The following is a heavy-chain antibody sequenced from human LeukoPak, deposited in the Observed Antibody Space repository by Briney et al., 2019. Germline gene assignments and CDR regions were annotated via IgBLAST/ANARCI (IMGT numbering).Heavy chain of an antibody. J-gene: IGHJ4*02. Sequence: GGSLRLPCAASGFTFTSYSMNWVRQAPGKGLEWVSAISGSGGSTYYADSVKGRFTISRDNSKNTLYLQMNSLRAEDTAVYYCAKSGYDFWSGYYGYWGQGTLVTVSS. CDR3: AKSGYDFWSGYYGY. V-gene: IGHV3-23*01. CDR1: GFTFTSYS. CDR2: ISGSGGST. D-gene: IGHD3-3*01.